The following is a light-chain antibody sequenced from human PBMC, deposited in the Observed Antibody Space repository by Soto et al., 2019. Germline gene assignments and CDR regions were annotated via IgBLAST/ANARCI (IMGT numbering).Light chain of an antibody. CDR2: ATS. CDR3: QQGYSPLLT. J-gene: IGKJ4*01. Sequence: DIPMTQSPSSLSASVGDRVTITCRASQSIASSLNWLQLKPGKAPKLLLYATSTLQSGVPSRFSGSGSGSHFTLTISSLQPEDSAVYFCQQGYSPLLTFGGGTRVEIK. CDR1: QSIASS. V-gene: IGKV1-39*01.